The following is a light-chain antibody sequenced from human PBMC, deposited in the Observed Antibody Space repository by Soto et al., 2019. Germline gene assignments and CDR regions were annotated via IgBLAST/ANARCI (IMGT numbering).Light chain of an antibody. V-gene: IGKV3-20*01. CDR2: GAS. Sequence: EIVLTQSPGTLSLSPGERATLSCRASQSVTSTYLAWYQQKPGQAPRLLIYGASSRATGIPDRFSGSGSGTDITLTISRLEPEYFAVYYCQQYGTSAWGTFGQGTKLEIK. CDR3: QQYGTSAWGT. CDR1: QSVTSTY. J-gene: IGKJ2*01.